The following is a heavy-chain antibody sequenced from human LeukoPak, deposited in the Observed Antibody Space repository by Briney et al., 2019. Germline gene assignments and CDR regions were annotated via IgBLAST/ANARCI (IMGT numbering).Heavy chain of an antibody. Sequence: PSETLSLTCTVSGGSISSYYWSWIRQPPGKGLEWIGYIYYSGSTNYNPSLKSRVTISVDTSKNQFSLKLSSATAADTAVYYCARGRAVEMATTPFGYWGQGTLVTVSS. CDR1: GGSISSYY. J-gene: IGHJ4*02. CDR2: IYYSGST. CDR3: ARGRAVEMATTPFGY. V-gene: IGHV4-59*01. D-gene: IGHD5-24*01.